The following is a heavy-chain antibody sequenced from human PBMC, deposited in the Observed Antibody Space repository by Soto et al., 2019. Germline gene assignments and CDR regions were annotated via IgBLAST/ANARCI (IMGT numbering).Heavy chain of an antibody. D-gene: IGHD3-10*01. CDR2: INAANGDI. CDR1: GYTFTAYP. J-gene: IGHJ4*02. Sequence: QVQLVQSGAEVKKPGASVKVSCRASGYTFTAYPLHWVRQAPGQRLEWMGWINAANGDIGYSREFQGRVTITRDTSASTVYMEVSSLTSEDTAVYYCAKKDYYAVGVYHFDHWGQGTLVTVSS. V-gene: IGHV1-3*01. CDR3: AKKDYYAVGVYHFDH.